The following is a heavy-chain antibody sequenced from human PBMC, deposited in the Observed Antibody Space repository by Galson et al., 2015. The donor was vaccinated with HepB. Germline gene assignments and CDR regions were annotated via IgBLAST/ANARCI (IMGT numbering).Heavy chain of an antibody. V-gene: IGHV4-4*02. CDR2: IYHSGST. Sequence: LSLTCAVSGGSISSSNWWSWVRQPPGKGLEWIGEIYHSGSTNYNPSLKSRVTISVDKSKNQFSLKLSSVTAADTAVYYCARARGIVVVPAQYGMDVWGQGTTVTVSS. J-gene: IGHJ6*02. CDR1: GGSISSSNW. CDR3: ARARGIVVVPAQYGMDV. D-gene: IGHD2-2*01.